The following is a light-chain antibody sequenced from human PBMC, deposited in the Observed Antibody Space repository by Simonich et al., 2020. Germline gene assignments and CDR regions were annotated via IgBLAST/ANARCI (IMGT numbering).Light chain of an antibody. CDR1: SGHSSYA. CDR3: QTWGTGIQV. V-gene: IGLV4-69*01. Sequence: QLVLTQSPSASASLGASVKLTCTLSSGHSSYAIAWHQQQPEKGPRYLMKLNSDGSHSKGDGIPDLFSGSSSGAERYLTLSSLQSEDEADYYCQTWGTGIQVFGGGTKLTVL. CDR2: LNSDGSH. J-gene: IGLJ2*01.